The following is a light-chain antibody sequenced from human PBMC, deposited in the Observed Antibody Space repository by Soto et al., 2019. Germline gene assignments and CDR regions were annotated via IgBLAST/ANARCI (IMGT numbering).Light chain of an antibody. CDR1: QSVSSTY. J-gene: IGKJ1*01. Sequence: EIVLTQSPGTLSLSPGERATLSCRASQSVSSTYLAWYQQKPGQAPRLLIYGTSNRATGFPDRFSGSGSGTDFTLTISRLEPEDFAVHYCQQYGYSLWTFGQGTKVEIK. CDR3: QQYGYSLWT. CDR2: GTS. V-gene: IGKV3-20*01.